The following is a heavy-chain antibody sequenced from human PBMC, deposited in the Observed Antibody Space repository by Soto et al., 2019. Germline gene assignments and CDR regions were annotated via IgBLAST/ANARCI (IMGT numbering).Heavy chain of an antibody. CDR1: GGSFSGHA. D-gene: IGHD3-16*01. Sequence: QVQLVQSGAEVKKPGSSVKVSCKASGGSFSGHAFTWVRQAPGQGLEWLGGLIPIFGTPNYAQKFQGRVTITADESTSTVYMELSSLRSEDTAVYFCARAIGGGSFYYGMDVWDQGTTVTVSS. CDR2: LIPIFGTP. CDR3: ARAIGGGSFYYGMDV. V-gene: IGHV1-69*01. J-gene: IGHJ6*02.